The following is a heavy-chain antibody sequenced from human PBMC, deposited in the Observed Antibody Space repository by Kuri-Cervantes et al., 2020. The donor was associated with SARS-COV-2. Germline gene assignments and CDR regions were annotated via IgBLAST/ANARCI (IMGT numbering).Heavy chain of an antibody. V-gene: IGHV3-11*06. CDR1: GFTFSDYY. CDR2: ISSSSSYT. CDR3: AGGSSGYDLTFDY. Sequence: GGSLRLSCAASGFTFSDYYMSWIRQAPGKGLEWVSYISSSSSYTNYADSVKGRFTISRDNAKNSLYLQMNSLRAEDTAVYYCAGGSSGYDLTFDYWGQGTLVTVSS. J-gene: IGHJ4*02. D-gene: IGHD5-12*01.